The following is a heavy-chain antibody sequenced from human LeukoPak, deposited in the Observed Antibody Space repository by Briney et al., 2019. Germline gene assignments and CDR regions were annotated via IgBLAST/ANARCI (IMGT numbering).Heavy chain of an antibody. V-gene: IGHV1-46*01. J-gene: IGHJ4*02. CDR1: GYTFTSYY. D-gene: IGHD1-14*01. CDR3: ATPYPLKKTDETFDY. Sequence: ASVKVSCKASGYTFTSYYMHWVRQAPGQGLEWMGIINPSGGSTSYAQKFQGRVTMTRDTSISTAYMELSRLRSDDTAVYYCATPYPLKKTDETFDYWGQGTLVTVSS. CDR2: INPSGGST.